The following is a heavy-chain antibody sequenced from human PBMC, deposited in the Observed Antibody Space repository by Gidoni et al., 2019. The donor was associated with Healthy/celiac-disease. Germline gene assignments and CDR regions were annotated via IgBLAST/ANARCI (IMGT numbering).Heavy chain of an antibody. CDR3: ATGAYCGGDCYADAFDI. V-gene: IGHV3-23*01. J-gene: IGHJ3*02. CDR2: ISGSGGST. Sequence: EVPLLESGGGLVQPGGSLRLSCAASGFPFSSYAMSWVRQAPGKGLEWVAAISGSGGSTYYADSVKGRFTISRDNAKNTLYLQMNSLRAEDTAVYYCATGAYCGGDCYADAFDIWGQGTMVTVSS. CDR1: GFPFSSYA. D-gene: IGHD2-21*02.